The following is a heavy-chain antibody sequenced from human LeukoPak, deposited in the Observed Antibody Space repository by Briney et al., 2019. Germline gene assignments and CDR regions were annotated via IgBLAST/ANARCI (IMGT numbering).Heavy chain of an antibody. Sequence: SETLSLTCAVYGGSFSGYYWSWIRQPPGKGLEWIGEINHSGNTNYNPSLKSRVTISIDTSKNQFSLRLTSVAAADTAVYYCARGRGYCSGGSCYNWFDPWGQGTLVTVSS. CDR1: GGSFSGYY. D-gene: IGHD2-15*01. CDR2: INHSGNT. J-gene: IGHJ5*02. CDR3: ARGRGYCSGGSCYNWFDP. V-gene: IGHV4-34*01.